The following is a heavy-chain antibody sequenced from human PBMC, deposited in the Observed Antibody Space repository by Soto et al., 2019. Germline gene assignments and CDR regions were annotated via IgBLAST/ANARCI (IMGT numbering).Heavy chain of an antibody. V-gene: IGHV4-59*08. J-gene: IGHJ3*02. CDR1: GASINSYY. CDR3: ARPYSSGWYGAFNI. D-gene: IGHD6-19*01. Sequence: QVRLQESGPGLVKPSETVSLTCTVSGASINSYYWSWIRQPPGKGLGWIGYIYYTGSTNYNPSLKSRVTISVETSKNQFSLRLSSVTAADTALYYCARPYSSGWYGAFNIWGQGTMVTVSS. CDR2: IYYTGST.